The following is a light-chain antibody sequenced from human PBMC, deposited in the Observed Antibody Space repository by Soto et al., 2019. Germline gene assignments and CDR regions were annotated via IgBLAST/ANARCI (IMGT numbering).Light chain of an antibody. J-gene: IGKJ1*01. Sequence: DIQICQSPSSLSASVEDRVTITCRASQGISSWLAWYQQKPGKAPRLLIYAASSLQSGVPARFSGSGSGTDFTLTISSLQPEDFAFYYCQQSYNSPKTFGRGTKVDIK. CDR2: AAS. CDR3: QQSYNSPKT. CDR1: QGISSW. V-gene: IGKV1-12*01.